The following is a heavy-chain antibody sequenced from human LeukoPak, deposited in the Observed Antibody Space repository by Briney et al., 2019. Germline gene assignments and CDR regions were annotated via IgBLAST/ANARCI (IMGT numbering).Heavy chain of an antibody. V-gene: IGHV4-34*01. Sequence: SETLSLTCAVYGESFSDYYWSWVRQPPEKGLEWVGDISHDGNTNYNPSLKIRVTLSTDTSKNQFSLRLTSVTTADTAIYYCARRRDWNDVLDSWGQGTPVTVSS. CDR3: ARRRDWNDVLDS. CDR2: ISHDGNT. CDR1: GESFSDYY. D-gene: IGHD1-1*01. J-gene: IGHJ4*02.